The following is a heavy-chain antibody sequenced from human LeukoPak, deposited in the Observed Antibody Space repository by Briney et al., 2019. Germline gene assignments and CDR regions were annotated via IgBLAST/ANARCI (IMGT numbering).Heavy chain of an antibody. J-gene: IGHJ4*02. CDR2: IYTSGST. D-gene: IGHD3-22*01. CDR3: ARGVNYDSSGYHDY. CDR1: GGSISSYY. Sequence: SETQSLTCTVSGGSISSYYWSWIRQPPGKGLEWIGYIYTSGSTNYNPSLKSRVTISVDTSKNQFSLKLSSVTAADTAVYYCARGVNYDSSGYHDYWGQGTLVTVSS. V-gene: IGHV4-4*09.